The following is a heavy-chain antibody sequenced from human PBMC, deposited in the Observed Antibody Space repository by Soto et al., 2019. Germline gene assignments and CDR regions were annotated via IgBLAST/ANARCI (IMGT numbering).Heavy chain of an antibody. CDR3: AREGGGSYFIDY. CDR2: ISSSGSTI. J-gene: IGHJ4*02. CDR1: GFTFSSYE. Sequence: EVQLVESGGGLVQPGGSLRLSCAASGFTFSSYEMNWVRQAPGKGLEWVSYISSSGSTIYYADSVKGRFTISRDNAKNSLYLQMNSLRAEDTAVYYCAREGGGSYFIDYWGQGTLVTVSS. V-gene: IGHV3-48*03. D-gene: IGHD1-26*01.